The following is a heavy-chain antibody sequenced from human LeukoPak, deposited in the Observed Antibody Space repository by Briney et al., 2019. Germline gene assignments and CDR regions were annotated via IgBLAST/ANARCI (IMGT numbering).Heavy chain of an antibody. CDR3: ASNWSDFDY. V-gene: IGHV4-38-2*02. CDR2: VYEGETT. CDR1: GYSISTGPY. Sequence: PSETLSLTCTVSGYSISTGPYWGWIRQPPGKGLEWIGSVYEGETTYYNPSLKTRLTISVDTSKNQFSLKLSSVAAADTAVYYCASNWSDFDYWGQGILVTVSS. J-gene: IGHJ4*02. D-gene: IGHD1-1*01.